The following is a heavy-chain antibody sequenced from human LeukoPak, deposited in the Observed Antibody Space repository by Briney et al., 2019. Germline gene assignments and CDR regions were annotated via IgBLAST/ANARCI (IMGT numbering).Heavy chain of an antibody. V-gene: IGHV4-59*08. Sequence: PSETLSLTCTVSGGSISSYYWSWIRQPPGKGLEWIGYIYYSGSTNYNPSLKSRVTISVDTSKNQFSLKLSSVTAADTAVYYCARVGLVVAGTIDYNYYGMDVWGQGTTVTVSS. CDR1: GGSISSYY. D-gene: IGHD6-19*01. CDR3: ARVGLVVAGTIDYNYYGMDV. CDR2: IYYSGST. J-gene: IGHJ6*02.